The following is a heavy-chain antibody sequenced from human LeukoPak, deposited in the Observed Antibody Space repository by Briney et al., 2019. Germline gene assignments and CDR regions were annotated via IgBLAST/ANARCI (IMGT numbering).Heavy chain of an antibody. Sequence: GRSLTPFRAASAFTFTSYGMHCVSQAPGKGLEWVAVISDDGTDKCYANSVKGRFTISRDNSKNTLCLQMDSLTAADTATYYCAKALLPTPIGFLLSFDPWGQGTLVTVSA. D-gene: IGHD3-22*01. J-gene: IGHJ5*02. CDR3: AKALLPTPIGFLLSFDP. CDR1: AFTFTSYG. V-gene: IGHV3-30*18. CDR2: ISDDGTDK.